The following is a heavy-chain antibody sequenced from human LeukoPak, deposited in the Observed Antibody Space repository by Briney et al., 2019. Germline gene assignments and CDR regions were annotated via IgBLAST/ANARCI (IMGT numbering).Heavy chain of an antibody. CDR2: IYYSWDT. CDR3: ATTSYYYDSPDY. J-gene: IGHJ4*02. Sequence: SGTLSLTCTVSDGSISSTSYYWGWIRQPPGKGLEWIGSIYYSWDTYYNPSLKSRVTISVDTSKNQFSLKLSSVTAADTAVYYCATTSYYYDSPDYWGQGTLVTVSS. V-gene: IGHV4-39*01. CDR1: DGSISSTSYY. D-gene: IGHD3-22*01.